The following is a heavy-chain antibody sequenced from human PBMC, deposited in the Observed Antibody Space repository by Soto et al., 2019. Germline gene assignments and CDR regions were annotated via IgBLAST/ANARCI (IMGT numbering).Heavy chain of an antibody. D-gene: IGHD2-15*01. CDR2: IYYSGST. CDR3: ARHHFYCSGGACYLKAYYYYAMDV. J-gene: IGHJ6*02. V-gene: IGHV4-39*01. CDR1: GDSISSGDYY. Sequence: SETLSLTCTVSGDSISSGDYYWSWIRQPPGKGLEWIGYIYYSGSTYYNPSLESRVTISVDPSKNQFSLKLSSVTAADTAVYYCARHHFYCSGGACYLKAYYYYAMDVWGQGTTVTVSS.